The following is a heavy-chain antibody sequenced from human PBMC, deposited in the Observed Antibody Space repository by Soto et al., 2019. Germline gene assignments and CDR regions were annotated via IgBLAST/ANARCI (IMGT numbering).Heavy chain of an antibody. CDR3: ARAEPEMDKQPAEIHQ. D-gene: IGHD2-2*01. J-gene: IGHJ4*02. Sequence: GGSXRLSCSASVFTFIIYGIDGVRHAPGKGLEWVAVIWYDGSNKYYADSVKGRFTISRDNSKNTLYLQMNSLRAEDTAVYYCARAEPEMDKQPAEIHQWGKGTMLHLS. CDR1: VFTFIIYG. CDR2: IWYDGSNK. V-gene: IGHV3-33*01.